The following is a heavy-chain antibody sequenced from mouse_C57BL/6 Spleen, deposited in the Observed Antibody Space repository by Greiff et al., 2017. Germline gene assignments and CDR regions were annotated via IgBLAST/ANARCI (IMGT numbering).Heavy chain of an antibody. D-gene: IGHD1-1*01. CDR1: GYTFTSYW. CDR3: ARRDYYGSRGGSY. CDR2: IDPSDSYT. Sequence: QVQLQQSGAELVKPGASVKLSCKASGYTFTSYWMQWVKQRPGQGLEWIGEIDPSDSYTNYNQKFKGKATLTVDTSSSTAYMQLSSLTSEDSAVYYCARRDYYGSRGGSYWGQGTLVTVSA. J-gene: IGHJ3*01. V-gene: IGHV1-50*01.